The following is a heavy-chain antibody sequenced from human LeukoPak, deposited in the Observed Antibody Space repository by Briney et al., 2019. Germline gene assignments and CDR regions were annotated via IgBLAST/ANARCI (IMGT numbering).Heavy chain of an antibody. Sequence: KPSETLSLTCTVSGYSISSGYYWSWIRQPAGKGLEWIGRIYTSGSTNYNPSLKSRVTISVDTSKNQFSLKLSSVTAADTAVYYCASSILTGYYRGGGVDYWGQGTLVTVSS. V-gene: IGHV4-61*02. CDR3: ASSILTGYYRGGGVDY. CDR2: IYTSGST. J-gene: IGHJ4*02. D-gene: IGHD3-9*01. CDR1: GYSISSGYY.